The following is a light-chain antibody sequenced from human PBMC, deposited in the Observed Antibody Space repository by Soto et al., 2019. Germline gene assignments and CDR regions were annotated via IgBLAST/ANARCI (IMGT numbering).Light chain of an antibody. CDR1: SANIGNNY. CDR3: AAWDDNLSAWV. V-gene: IGLV1-47*01. Sequence: QSVLTQPPSASGTPGQRVTISCSGSSANIGNNYVYWYQQFPGTAPKLLIYRNDQRPSGVPDRFSGSQSGSSASLAISGLRSEDDTVYYCAAWDDNLSAWVFGGGTKLTVL. J-gene: IGLJ3*02. CDR2: RND.